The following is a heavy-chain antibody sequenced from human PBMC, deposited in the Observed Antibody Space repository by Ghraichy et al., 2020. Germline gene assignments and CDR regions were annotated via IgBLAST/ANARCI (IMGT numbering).Heavy chain of an antibody. CDR2: IYNDGIT. J-gene: IGHJ5*02. CDR1: GDFISSYY. Sequence: SETLSLTCTVSGDFISSYYGSWIRQPAGKGLEWIGRIYNDGITNYNPALKSRVTMSVDTSKNQYSLKLTSVTAADTAVYYCVANYGVNSYLDPWGQGTLVTVSS. CDR3: VANYGVNSYLDP. V-gene: IGHV4-4*07. D-gene: IGHD4-23*01.